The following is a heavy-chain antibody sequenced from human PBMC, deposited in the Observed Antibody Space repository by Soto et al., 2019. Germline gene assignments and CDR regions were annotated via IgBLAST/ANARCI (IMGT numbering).Heavy chain of an antibody. CDR2: IIPIFGTA. Sequence: QVQLVQSGAEVKKPRSSVKVSCTASGGTFSSYAISWVRQAPGQGLEWMGGIIPIFGTANYAQKFQGRVTITADESTSTAYMELSSLRSEDTAVYYCARLAALLFYYGMDVWGQGTTVTVSS. V-gene: IGHV1-69*01. CDR3: ARLAALLFYYGMDV. J-gene: IGHJ6*02. CDR1: GGTFSSYA. D-gene: IGHD3-10*01.